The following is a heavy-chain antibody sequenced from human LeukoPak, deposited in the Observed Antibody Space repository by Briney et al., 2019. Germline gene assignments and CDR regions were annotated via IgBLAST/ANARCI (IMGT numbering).Heavy chain of an antibody. V-gene: IGHV3-7*03. CDR1: GFTFNSFW. CDR2: IKHDGTEK. D-gene: IGHD2-21*02. J-gene: IGHJ4*02. CDR3: ARGPFYCGGDCYSYFEY. Sequence: GGSLRLSCAASGFTFNSFWMSWDRQAPGKGLEWVANIKHDGTEKDYVDSVKGRFTISRDNAKNSLFLQMNGLRAEDTAAYYCARGPFYCGGDCYSYFEYWGQGTLVTVSS.